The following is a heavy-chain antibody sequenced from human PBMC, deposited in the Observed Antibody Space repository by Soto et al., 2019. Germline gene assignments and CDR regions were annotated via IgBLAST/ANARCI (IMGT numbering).Heavy chain of an antibody. D-gene: IGHD6-13*01. Sequence: QVQLVESGGGVVQPGGSLRLSCAASGFTFSHYSMHWVRQAPGKGLEWVAIISDDGTNKYHADSVKGRLTISRDNSKNTLYLQMNSLRADETAVYYCARDWYSSRWPGWYFALWGRGTLVTASS. V-gene: IGHV3-30*04. CDR1: GFTFSHYS. CDR3: ARDWYSSRWPGWYFAL. CDR2: ISDDGTNK. J-gene: IGHJ2*01.